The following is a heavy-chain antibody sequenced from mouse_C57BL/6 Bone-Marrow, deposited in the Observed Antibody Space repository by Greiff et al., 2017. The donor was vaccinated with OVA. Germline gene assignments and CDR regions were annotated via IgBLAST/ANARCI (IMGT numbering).Heavy chain of an antibody. CDR3: ASEPYSNPWYFDV. J-gene: IGHJ1*03. D-gene: IGHD2-5*01. CDR2: INPSNGGT. Sequence: VQLQQPGTELVKPGASVKLSCKASGYTFTSYWMHWVKQRPGQGLEWIGNINPSNGGTNYNEKFKSKATLTVDKSSSTAYMQLSSLTSEDSAVYYCASEPYSNPWYFDVWGTGTSVTVSS. V-gene: IGHV1-53*01. CDR1: GYTFTSYW.